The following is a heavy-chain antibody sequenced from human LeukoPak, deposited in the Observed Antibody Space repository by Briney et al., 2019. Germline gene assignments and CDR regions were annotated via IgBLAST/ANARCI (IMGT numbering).Heavy chain of an antibody. CDR2: TYYRSKWYN. Sequence: LSQTLSLTCAISGDSVSSKNGAWNWIRQSPSRGLEWLGRTYYRSKWYNDYAVSVQGRITINPDTSKNQFSLQLNSVTPEDTAVYYCVRDLGTSGWYTFDYWGQGTLVTVSS. J-gene: IGHJ4*02. V-gene: IGHV6-1*01. D-gene: IGHD6-19*01. CDR3: VRDLGTSGWYTFDY. CDR1: GDSVSSKNGA.